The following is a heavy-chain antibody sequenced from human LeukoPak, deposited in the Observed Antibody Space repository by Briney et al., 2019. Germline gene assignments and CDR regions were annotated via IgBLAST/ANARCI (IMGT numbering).Heavy chain of an antibody. CDR2: IYHSGST. D-gene: IGHD2-2*01. Sequence: SGTLSLTCAVSGGSISSSNWWSWVRQPPGKGLEWIGEIYHSGSTNYNPSLKSRVTISVDKSKNQFSLKLSSVTAADTAVYYCARHNIVVVPATMTNGGFWFDPWGQGTLVTVSS. V-gene: IGHV4-4*02. CDR1: GGSISSSNW. J-gene: IGHJ5*02. CDR3: ARHNIVVVPATMTNGGFWFDP.